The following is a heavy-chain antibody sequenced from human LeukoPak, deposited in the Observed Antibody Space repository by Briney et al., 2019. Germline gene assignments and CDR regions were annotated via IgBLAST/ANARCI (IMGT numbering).Heavy chain of an antibody. CDR2: INPNDGDT. Sequence: APVKVSCKASGYTFTDYYMHWVRQAPGQGFEWMGWINPNDGDTNYAQKFQGRVTMTRDTSISTAHMEVSRLRSDDTAVYYCARANFLYCSSTTCLFDYWGQGTLVTVSS. D-gene: IGHD2-2*01. CDR3: ARANFLYCSSTTCLFDY. CDR1: GYTFTDYY. V-gene: IGHV1-2*02. J-gene: IGHJ4*02.